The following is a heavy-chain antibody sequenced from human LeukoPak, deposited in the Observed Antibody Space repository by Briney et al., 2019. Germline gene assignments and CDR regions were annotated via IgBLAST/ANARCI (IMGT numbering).Heavy chain of an antibody. Sequence: GGSLRLSCAASGFTFSSYWMSWVRQAPGKGLEWVANIKQDGSEKYYVDSVKGRFTISRDNAKNSLYLQMNSLRAEDTAVYYCARTGVVLRYFDWLLSPLLDYWGQGTLVTVSS. V-gene: IGHV3-7*01. CDR3: ARTGVVLRYFDWLLSPLLDY. D-gene: IGHD3-9*01. CDR1: GFTFSSYW. CDR2: IKQDGSEK. J-gene: IGHJ4*02.